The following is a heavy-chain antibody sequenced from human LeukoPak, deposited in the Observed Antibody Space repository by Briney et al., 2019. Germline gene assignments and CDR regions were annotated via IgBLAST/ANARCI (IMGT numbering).Heavy chain of an antibody. D-gene: IGHD3-22*01. CDR3: AREVSEGFDF. J-gene: IGHJ4*02. CDR2: FCTRSTSI. Sequence: GRSLRLSCTASGFTFSGYSMNWIRQAPGKGLEWVSSFCTRSTSIYHTGSVKGRFAISRDNAKNSLYLQMNSLRAEDTALYYCAREVSEGFDFWGQGTLVTVSS. V-gene: IGHV3-21*01. CDR1: GFTFSGYS.